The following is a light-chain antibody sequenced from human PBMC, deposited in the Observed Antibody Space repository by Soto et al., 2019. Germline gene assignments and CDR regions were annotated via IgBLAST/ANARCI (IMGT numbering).Light chain of an antibody. Sequence: DIVMPQSPDSLAVSLGERATINCKSSQSVLYSSNNKNYLAWYQQKPGQPPKLLIYWASTRASGVPDRFSGSGSGTDFTLTISRLQAEDVEVYYCQQYYSNPRTFGQGTKVDI. CDR3: QQYYSNPRT. CDR2: WAS. V-gene: IGKV4-1*01. CDR1: QSVLYSSNNKNY. J-gene: IGKJ1*01.